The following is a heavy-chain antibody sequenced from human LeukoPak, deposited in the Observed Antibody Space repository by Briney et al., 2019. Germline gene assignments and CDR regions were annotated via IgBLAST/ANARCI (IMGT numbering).Heavy chain of an antibody. Sequence: ASVKVSCKASGYTFTGHYMHWVRQAPGQGLEWMGWINPNSGGTNYAQKFQGRVTMTRDTSISTAYMELSRLRSDDTAVYYCARAAGVVGATRRAFDIWGQGTMVTVSS. CDR3: ARAAGVVGATRRAFDI. D-gene: IGHD1-26*01. CDR2: INPNSGGT. J-gene: IGHJ3*02. CDR1: GYTFTGHY. V-gene: IGHV1-2*02.